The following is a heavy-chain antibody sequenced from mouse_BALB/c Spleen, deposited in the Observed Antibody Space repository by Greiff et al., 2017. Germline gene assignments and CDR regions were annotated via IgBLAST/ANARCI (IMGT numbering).Heavy chain of an antibody. V-gene: IGHV3-6*02. CDR3: ARDLDGEGWFAY. Sequence: EVQLKESGPGLVKPSQSLSLTCSVTGYSITSGYYWNWIRQFPGNKLEWMGYISYDGSNNYNPSLKNRISITRDTSKNQFFLKLNSVTTEDTATYYCARDLDGEGWFAYWGQGTLVTVSA. CDR2: ISYDGSN. CDR1: GYSITSGYY. J-gene: IGHJ3*01.